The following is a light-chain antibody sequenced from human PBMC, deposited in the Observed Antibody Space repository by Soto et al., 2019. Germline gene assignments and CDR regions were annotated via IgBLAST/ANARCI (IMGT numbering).Light chain of an antibody. CDR1: QSVNSN. V-gene: IGKV3-15*01. Sequence: EIVMTQSPATLSVSPGERATLSCRASQSVNSNLAWYQQKPGQAPRLLISGASTRTTGIPARFSGSGSDTEFTLTISSLQSEDFAVYYCQQYNSWWTFGQGTKVEMK. J-gene: IGKJ1*01. CDR3: QQYNSWWT. CDR2: GAS.